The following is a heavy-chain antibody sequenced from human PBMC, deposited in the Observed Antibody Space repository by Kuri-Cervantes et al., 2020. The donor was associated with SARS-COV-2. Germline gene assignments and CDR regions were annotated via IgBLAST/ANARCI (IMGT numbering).Heavy chain of an antibody. V-gene: IGHV1-2*06. D-gene: IGHD4-23*01. Sequence: ASVKVSCKASGYTFTGYYMHWVRQAPGQGLEWMGRINPNSGGTNYAQKFQGRVTMTRDTSNSTAYMELSRLRSDDTAVYYCARDPGGLDAFDIWGQGTMVTVSS. J-gene: IGHJ3*02. CDR3: ARDPGGLDAFDI. CDR2: INPNSGGT. CDR1: GYTFTGYY.